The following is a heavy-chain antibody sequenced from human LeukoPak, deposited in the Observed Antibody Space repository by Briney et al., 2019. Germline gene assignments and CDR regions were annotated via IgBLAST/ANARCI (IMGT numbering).Heavy chain of an antibody. V-gene: IGHV4-30-4*01. Sequence: PSQTLSLTCTVSGGSISSGDYYWSWIRQPPGKGLEWIGYIYYSGSTYYNPSLKSRVTISVDTSKNQFSLKLNAVTAADTAMYYCARGPMTGWYNNFDYWGQGTLVTASS. D-gene: IGHD6-19*01. CDR2: IYYSGST. CDR1: GGSISSGDYY. J-gene: IGHJ4*02. CDR3: ARGPMTGWYNNFDY.